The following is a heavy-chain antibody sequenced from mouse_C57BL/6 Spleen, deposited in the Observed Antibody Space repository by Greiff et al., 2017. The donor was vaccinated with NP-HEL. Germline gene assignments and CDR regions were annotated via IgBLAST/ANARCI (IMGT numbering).Heavy chain of an antibody. CDR2: IYPGDGDT. J-gene: IGHJ2*01. V-gene: IGHV1-82*01. Sequence: QVQLKESGPELVKPGASVKISCKASGYAFSSSWMNWVKQRPGKGLEWIGRIYPGDGDTNYNGKFKGKATLTADKSSSTVYMQLSSLTSEDSAVYFCERFGYSNYGSYYFDYWGQGTTLTVSS. D-gene: IGHD2-5*01. CDR1: GYAFSSSW. CDR3: ERFGYSNYGSYYFDY.